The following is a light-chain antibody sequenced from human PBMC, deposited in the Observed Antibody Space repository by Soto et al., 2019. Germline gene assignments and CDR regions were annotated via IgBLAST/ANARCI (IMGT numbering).Light chain of an antibody. Sequence: QSALTQPASVSGSPGQSITISCTGTSSDVGGYNYVSWSQQHPGKAPKLMIYDVSNRPSGVSNRFSGSKSGNTASLTISGLQAEDEADYYCSSYTSSSTPVVFGGGTKLTVL. J-gene: IGLJ2*01. CDR2: DVS. V-gene: IGLV2-14*01. CDR1: SSDVGGYNY. CDR3: SSYTSSSTPVV.